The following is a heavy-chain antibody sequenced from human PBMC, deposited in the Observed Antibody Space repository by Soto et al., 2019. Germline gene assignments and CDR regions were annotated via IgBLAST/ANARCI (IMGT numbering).Heavy chain of an antibody. CDR1: GFTVSSNY. CDR3: ARAAGSGWHRDAFDI. J-gene: IGHJ3*02. Sequence: EVQLVESGGGLIQPGGSLRLSCAASGFTVSSNYMSWVRQAPGKGLEWVSVSYSGGSTYYADSVKGQLTISRDNSKNTLYLQMNSVRAQERKAYYSARAAGSGWHRDAFDIWGQGTMVTVSS. V-gene: IGHV3-53*01. CDR2: SYSGGST. D-gene: IGHD6-19*01.